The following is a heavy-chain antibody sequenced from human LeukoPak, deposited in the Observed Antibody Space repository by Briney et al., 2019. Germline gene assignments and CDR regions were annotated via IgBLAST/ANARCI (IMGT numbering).Heavy chain of an antibody. D-gene: IGHD7-27*01. V-gene: IGHV3-30*18. J-gene: IGHJ4*02. Sequence: GGSLRLSCAASGFTFSSFGMHWVRQAPGKGLEWVAVVSYDESHKYYADSVKGRFTVSRDNSRSTLYLQMNSLRADDTAVYYCAKGDVSVTREFDYWGQGTLVTVSS. CDR2: VSYDESHK. CDR1: GFTFSSFG. CDR3: AKGDVSVTREFDY.